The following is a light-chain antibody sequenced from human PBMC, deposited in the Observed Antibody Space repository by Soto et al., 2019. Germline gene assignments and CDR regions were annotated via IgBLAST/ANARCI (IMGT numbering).Light chain of an antibody. CDR3: QQYNHWPRT. CDR2: GAS. Sequence: EIVMTQSPATLSVSPGARATLSCRASQSVSSDLAWYHQKPGQAPRLLIYGASTRATGIPARFSGSGSGTELTITINSLQSEDFEVYYCQQYNHWPRTFGQGTKVDIK. J-gene: IGKJ1*01. V-gene: IGKV3-15*01. CDR1: QSVSSD.